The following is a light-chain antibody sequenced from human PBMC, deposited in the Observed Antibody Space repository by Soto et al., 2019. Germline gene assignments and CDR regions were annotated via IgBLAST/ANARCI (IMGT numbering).Light chain of an antibody. V-gene: IGKV3-11*01. J-gene: IGKJ5*01. CDR1: QSVSSY. CDR3: QQRSNSWT. CDR2: DAS. Sequence: EIVLTQSPGTLSLSPGERVTLSCRASQSVSSYLAWYQQKPGQAPRLLIYDASNRATGIPARFSGSGSGTDFTLTISSLEPEDFAVYYCQQRSNSWTFGQGTRLEIK.